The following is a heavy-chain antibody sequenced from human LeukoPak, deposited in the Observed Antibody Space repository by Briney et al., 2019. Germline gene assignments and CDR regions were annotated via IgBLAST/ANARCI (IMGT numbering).Heavy chain of an antibody. J-gene: IGHJ6*03. CDR2: IYHSGST. CDR3: ARGHYDFWSGYLYMDV. D-gene: IGHD3-3*01. V-gene: IGHV4-39*07. Sequence: SETLSLTCTVSGGSISSSSYYWGWIRQPPGKGLEWIGSIYHSGSTYYNPSLKSRVTISVDTSKNQFSLKLSSVTAADTAVYYCARGHYDFWSGYLYMDVWGKGTTVTVSS. CDR1: GGSISSSSYY.